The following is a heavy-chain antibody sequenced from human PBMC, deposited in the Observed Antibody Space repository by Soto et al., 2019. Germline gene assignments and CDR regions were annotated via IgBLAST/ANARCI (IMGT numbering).Heavy chain of an antibody. CDR3: ARDGSPYYDFWSGLNWLDP. CDR1: GLTFSGFT. V-gene: IGHV3-21*01. D-gene: IGHD3-3*01. CDR2: IDDTSDYM. J-gene: IGHJ5*02. Sequence: PGGSLRLSCTASGLTFSGFTMNWVRQAPGKGLEWVSSIDDTSDYMYYAASVKGRFTISRDNAKKSVYLQMNSLKVEDTAVYYCARDGSPYYDFWSGLNWLDPWGQGILVTVSS.